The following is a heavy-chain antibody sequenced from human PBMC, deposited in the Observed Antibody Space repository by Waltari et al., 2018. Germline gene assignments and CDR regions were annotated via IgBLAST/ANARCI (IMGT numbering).Heavy chain of an antibody. J-gene: IGHJ4*02. CDR3: ARASRGGVYYFDY. V-gene: IGHV3-74*01. CDR1: GFTFSSYW. D-gene: IGHD2-8*01. Sequence: EVQLVESGGGLVQPGGSLRLSCAASGFTFSSYWMHWVRQAPGKGLVWVSRINSDGSSTSYSDSVKGRFTISRDNAKNTLYLQMNSLRAEDTAVYYCARASRGGVYYFDYWGQGTLVTVSS. CDR2: INSDGSST.